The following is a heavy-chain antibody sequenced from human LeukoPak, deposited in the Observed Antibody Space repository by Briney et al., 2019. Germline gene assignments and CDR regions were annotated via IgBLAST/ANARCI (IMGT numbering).Heavy chain of an antibody. D-gene: IGHD6-25*01. V-gene: IGHV3-23*01. J-gene: IGHJ5*02. Sequence: PGGSLRLSCAASGITFSSYAMSWVRQAPGKGLEWVSAISGSGGSTYYADSVKGRFTISRDNSKNTLYLQMNSLRAEDTAVYYCAKGGYPEDWFDPWGQGTLVTVSS. CDR3: AKGGYPEDWFDP. CDR2: ISGSGGST. CDR1: GITFSSYA.